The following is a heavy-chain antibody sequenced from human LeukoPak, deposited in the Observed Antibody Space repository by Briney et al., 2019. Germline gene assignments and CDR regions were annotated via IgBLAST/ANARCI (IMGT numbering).Heavy chain of an antibody. J-gene: IGHJ4*02. Sequence: ASVKVSCKASGYTFTRYDINWVRQATGQGLVWRGWMNPNSGNTGYAQKFQGRVTMTRNTSISTAYMELSSLRSEDTAVYYCAKGDKPVIAMVKFDYWGQGTLVTVSS. CDR2: MNPNSGNT. V-gene: IGHV1-8*01. CDR1: GYTFTRYD. D-gene: IGHD5-18*01. CDR3: AKGDKPVIAMVKFDY.